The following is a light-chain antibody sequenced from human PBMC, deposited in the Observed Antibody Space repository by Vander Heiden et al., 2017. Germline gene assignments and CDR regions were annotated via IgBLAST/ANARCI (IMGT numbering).Light chain of an antibody. J-gene: IGLJ1*01. Sequence: QSVLTQPASVSGAPGQRVTISCTGSSSNIGAGYAVNWYQHLPETAPKLVIYDRDTRPSGVPDRFSGSWSGTSASLTITRLQAEDEAVYYCQSYDTSLTGSVFGAGTTVTVL. CDR1: SSNIGAGYA. CDR2: DRD. CDR3: QSYDTSLTGSV. V-gene: IGLV1-40*01.